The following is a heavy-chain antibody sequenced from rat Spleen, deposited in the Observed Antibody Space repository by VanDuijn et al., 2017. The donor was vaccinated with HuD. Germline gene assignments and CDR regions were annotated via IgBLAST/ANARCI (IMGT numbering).Heavy chain of an antibody. CDR1: GFSLISYS. V-gene: IGHV2-15*01. Sequence: QVHLKESGPGLVQPSQTLSLTCTISGFSLISYSVNWVRQSPGKGLEWMGGIWGDGSTYYNSGLKSRLGISRDTSKSQVFLKMNSLQTEDTAIYFCVRERVPGFAFYFDYWGQGVMVTVSS. J-gene: IGHJ2*01. CDR3: VRERVPGFAFYFDY. CDR2: IWGDGST. D-gene: IGHD1-4*01.